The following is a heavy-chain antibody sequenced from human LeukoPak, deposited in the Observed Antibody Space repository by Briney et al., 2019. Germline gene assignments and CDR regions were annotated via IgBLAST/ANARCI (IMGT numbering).Heavy chain of an antibody. CDR3: ARIGYNHHLDY. J-gene: IGHJ4*02. Sequence: ASVKVSCKASGYTFTDYYIHWVRQAPRQGLEWMGWINPNSGGTNYAQTFQGRVTMTRDTSITTAYLELSRLRSDDTAVYYCARIGYNHHLDYWGQGTLVTVSS. D-gene: IGHD5-24*01. CDR2: INPNSGGT. V-gene: IGHV1-2*02. CDR1: GYTFTDYY.